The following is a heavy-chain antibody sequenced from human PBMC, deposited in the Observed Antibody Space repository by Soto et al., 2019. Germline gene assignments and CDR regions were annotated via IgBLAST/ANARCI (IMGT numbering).Heavy chain of an antibody. CDR3: ARGRPDYDFWSGSKSDY. CDR2: IKQDGSEK. D-gene: IGHD3-3*01. J-gene: IGHJ4*02. Sequence: EVQLVESGGGLVQPGGSLRLSCAASGFTFSSYWMSWVRQAPGKGLEWVANIKQDGSEKYYVDSVKGRFTISRDNAKNSLYLQMYSLRAEDPAVYYCARGRPDYDFWSGSKSDYWGQGTLVTVSS. CDR1: GFTFSSYW. V-gene: IGHV3-7*01.